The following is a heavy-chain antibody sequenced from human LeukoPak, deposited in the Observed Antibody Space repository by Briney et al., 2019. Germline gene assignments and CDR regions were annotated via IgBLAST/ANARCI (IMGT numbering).Heavy chain of an antibody. Sequence: SETLSLTCTVSGGSISSSSYCWGWIRQPPGKGLEWIGSIYYSGSTYYNPSLKSRVTISVDTSKNQFSLKLSSVTAADTAVYYCATHHYDFWSGYHNWFDPWGQGTLVTVSS. CDR2: IYYSGST. CDR1: GGSISSSSYC. CDR3: ATHHYDFWSGYHNWFDP. D-gene: IGHD3-3*01. J-gene: IGHJ5*02. V-gene: IGHV4-39*01.